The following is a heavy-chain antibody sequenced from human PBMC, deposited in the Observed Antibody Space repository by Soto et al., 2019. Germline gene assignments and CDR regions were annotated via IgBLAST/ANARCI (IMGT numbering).Heavy chain of an antibody. J-gene: IGHJ6*02. CDR2: IKQDGSEK. V-gene: IGHV3-7*01. CDR3: ARIASAGRGWDV. D-gene: IGHD6-13*01. Sequence: EVQLVESGGGLVQPGGSLRLSCADFGFTFSNYWMSWVRQAPVKGLEWVGNIKQDGSEKNYVDSVKGRFTISRDNAKNSLYLQMNSLRAEDTAVYYCARIASAGRGWDVWSQGTTVVVSS. CDR1: GFTFSNYW.